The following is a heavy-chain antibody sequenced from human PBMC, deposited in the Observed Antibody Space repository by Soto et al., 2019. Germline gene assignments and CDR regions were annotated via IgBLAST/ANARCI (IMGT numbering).Heavy chain of an antibody. CDR2: IIPILGIA. J-gene: IGHJ5*02. D-gene: IGHD2-15*01. V-gene: IGHV1-69*02. CDR1: GGTFSSYT. CDR3: ARGGTGCSGGSCYSRIGSRGTVPWFDP. Sequence: ASVKVSCKASGGTFSSYTISWVRQAPGQGLEWMGRIIPILGIANYAQKFQGRVTITADKSTSTAYMELSSLRSEDTAVYYCARGGTGCSGGSCYSRIGSRGTVPWFDPWGQGTLVTVSS.